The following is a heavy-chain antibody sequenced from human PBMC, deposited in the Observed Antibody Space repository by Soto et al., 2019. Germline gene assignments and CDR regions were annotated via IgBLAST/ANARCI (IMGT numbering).Heavy chain of an antibody. CDR2: ISYDGSNK. CDR1: GFTFSSYG. CDR3: AKSPPTDNSGDFDY. V-gene: IGHV3-30*18. D-gene: IGHD3-10*01. J-gene: IGHJ4*02. Sequence: VQLVESGGGVVQPGRSLRLSCAASGFTFSSYGMHWVRQAPGKGLEWVAVISYDGSNKYYADSVKGRFTISRDNSKNTLYLQMNSLRAEDTAVYYCAKSPPTDNSGDFDYWGQGTLVTVSS.